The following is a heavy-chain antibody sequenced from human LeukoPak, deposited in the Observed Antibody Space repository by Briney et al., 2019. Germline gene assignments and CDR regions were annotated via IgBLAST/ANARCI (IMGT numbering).Heavy chain of an antibody. D-gene: IGHD5-24*01. J-gene: IGHJ4*02. Sequence: PGGSLRLSCAASGFTFSIYVMSWVRQAPGKGLEWVSSIGGSGGSTYYPDSMKGRFTISRDNAKNTLYLQINSLRADDTAVYYCAKGVRDVMATSGWDYWGPGTLVTVSS. CDR3: AKGVRDVMATSGWDY. CDR2: IGGSGGST. CDR1: GFTFSIYV. V-gene: IGHV3-23*01.